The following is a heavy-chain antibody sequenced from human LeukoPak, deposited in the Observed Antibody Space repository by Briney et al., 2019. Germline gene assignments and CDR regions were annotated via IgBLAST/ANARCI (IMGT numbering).Heavy chain of an antibody. J-gene: IGHJ3*02. CDR2: IYTSGST. D-gene: IGHD5-12*01. V-gene: IGHV4-61*02. CDR1: NGSISSNSYY. Sequence: SETLSLTCTVSNGSISSNSYYWGWIRQPPGKGLEWIGRIYTSGSTNYNPSLKSRVTISVDTSKNQFSLKLSSVTAADTAVYYCARDRQATIIHAFDIWGQGTMVTVSS. CDR3: ARDRQATIIHAFDI.